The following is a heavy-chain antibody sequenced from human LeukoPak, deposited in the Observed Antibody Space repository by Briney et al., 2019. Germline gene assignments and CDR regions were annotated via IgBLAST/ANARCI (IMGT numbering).Heavy chain of an antibody. CDR3: VRRHDY. V-gene: IGHV3-53*01. CDR2: IYASGGA. J-gene: IGHJ4*02. CDR1: GFDVSDNF. Sequence: GGSLRLSCVASGFDVSDNFMIWVRQAPGRGLEWISIIYASGGAYHAAPVKGRFTPFRDTSKNAIFLQMNNLRAADTAMYYCVRRHDYWGQGTLVTVSS.